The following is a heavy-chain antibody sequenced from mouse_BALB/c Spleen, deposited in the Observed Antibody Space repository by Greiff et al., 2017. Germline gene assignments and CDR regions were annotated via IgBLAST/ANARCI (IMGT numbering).Heavy chain of an antibody. CDR2: IWSGGST. CDR1: GFSFTSYG. J-gene: IGHJ3*01. V-gene: IGHV2-2*02. CDR3: AGKLAY. Sequence: VQLQQSGAGLVQPSESLSISCTASGFSFTSYGVHWVRQSPGKGLEWLGVIWSGGSTDYYAAFISRLSISKDNTKSYVVFKMNSLQATDTAVYYGAGKLAYWGQGTLVTVSA.